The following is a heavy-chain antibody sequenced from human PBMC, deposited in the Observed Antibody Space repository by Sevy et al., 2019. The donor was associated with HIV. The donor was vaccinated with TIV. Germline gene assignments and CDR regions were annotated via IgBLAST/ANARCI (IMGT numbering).Heavy chain of an antibody. Sequence: SETLSLTCAVSGGSVSSGDYYWSWIRQPPGKGLEWIGYVCYIGSTNYSPSLKSRLTISVDTSRNQFSLKLNSVTAADTAVYYCARDRIAAAGGHFDYWGQGILVTVSS. V-gene: IGHV4-61*08. CDR3: ARDRIAAAGGHFDY. CDR1: GGSVSSGDYY. D-gene: IGHD6-13*01. J-gene: IGHJ4*02. CDR2: VCYIGST.